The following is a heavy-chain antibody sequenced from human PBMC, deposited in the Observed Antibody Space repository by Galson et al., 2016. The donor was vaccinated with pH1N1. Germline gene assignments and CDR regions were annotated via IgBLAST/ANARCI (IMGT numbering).Heavy chain of an antibody. CDR1: GYPFTRYD. D-gene: IGHD1-14*01. V-gene: IGHV1-8*03. CDR3: ARADHFAATGGFDP. CDR2: VNPNSGNA. Sequence: QSGAEVKKPGSSVKVSCKASGYPFTRYDINWVRQAPGQGLEWMGWVNPNSGNAGYARKFRDRVTLTRDTSINTVYMEMSSRRHDDTAVYYWARADHFAATGGFDPWGQGTLVTVSS. J-gene: IGHJ5*02.